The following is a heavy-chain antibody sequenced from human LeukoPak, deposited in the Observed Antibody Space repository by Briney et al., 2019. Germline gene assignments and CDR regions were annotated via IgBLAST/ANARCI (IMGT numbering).Heavy chain of an antibody. V-gene: IGHV3-30-3*01. D-gene: IGHD6-19*01. CDR1: GFTFSSYA. J-gene: IGHJ4*02. Sequence: PGGSLRLSCAASGFTFSSYAMHWVRQAPGKGLEWVAVISYDGSNKYYADSVKGRFTISRDNSKNTLYLQMNSLRAEDTAVYYCARDSGLAVADLFDYWGQGTLVTVSS. CDR2: ISYDGSNK. CDR3: ARDSGLAVADLFDY.